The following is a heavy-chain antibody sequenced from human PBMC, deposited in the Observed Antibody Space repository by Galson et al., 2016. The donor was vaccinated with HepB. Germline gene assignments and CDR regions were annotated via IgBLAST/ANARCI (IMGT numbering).Heavy chain of an antibody. CDR1: RFTFNSYA. D-gene: IGHD2-15*01. CDR3: ARDPSVVIGPTYWYFDL. V-gene: IGHV3-30*04. Sequence: SLRLSCAASRFTFNSYAMHWVRQAPGKGLEWVAVISYDGYKKYYADSVKGRFTITRDNSKNTLSLQMNSLGDEDTAVYYCARDPSVVIGPTYWYFDLWGRGTLVTVSS. CDR2: ISYDGYKK. J-gene: IGHJ2*01.